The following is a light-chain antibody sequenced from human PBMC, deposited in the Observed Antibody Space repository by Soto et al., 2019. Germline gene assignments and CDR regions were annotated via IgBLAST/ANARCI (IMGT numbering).Light chain of an antibody. Sequence: QSALTQPASVSGSPGQSITISCTGTSSDVGGYRYVSWYQQHPDKAPKLMIYEGTRRPSGVSNRFSGSKSGNTASLTISGLQAEDEADYYCCSYVGGSTIFGGGTKLTVL. V-gene: IGLV2-23*01. CDR1: SSDVGGYRY. CDR2: EGT. CDR3: CSYVGGSTI. J-gene: IGLJ2*01.